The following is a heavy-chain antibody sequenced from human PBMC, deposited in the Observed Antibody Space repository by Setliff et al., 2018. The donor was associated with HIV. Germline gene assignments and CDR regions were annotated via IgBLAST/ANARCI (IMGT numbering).Heavy chain of an antibody. CDR2: INQDESEQ. D-gene: IGHD3-10*01. CDR3: ATDGSAFDR. J-gene: IGHJ4*02. V-gene: IGHV3-7*03. Sequence: GGSLRLSCAASGFTFNIYYLSWVRQAPGKGLEWVGKINQDESEQFYVDSVRGRFTISRDNAKKSVYLQMSSLRAEDTAVYYCATDGSAFDRWGQGTLVTVSS. CDR1: GFTFNIYY.